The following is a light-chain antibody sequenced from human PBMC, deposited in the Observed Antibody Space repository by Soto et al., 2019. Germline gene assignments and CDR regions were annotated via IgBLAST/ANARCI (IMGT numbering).Light chain of an antibody. CDR2: HAS. Sequence: DIQMTQSPSTLPASVGDRFTITCRASHSISNWLAWYQQKPGTAPKVLIYHASNLQSGVPSRFSGSGSGTEFTLTISSLQHADFANYYCQHYNNHYPGTFGQGTKVDIK. CDR1: HSISNW. CDR3: QHYNNHYPGT. J-gene: IGKJ1*01. V-gene: IGKV1-5*01.